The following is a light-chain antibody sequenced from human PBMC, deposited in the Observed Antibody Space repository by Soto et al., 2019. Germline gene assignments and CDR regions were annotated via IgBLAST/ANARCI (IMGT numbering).Light chain of an antibody. Sequence: DIVMTQSPDSLAVSLGERATINCKSSQSVLYSSNNKNYLAWYQQKPGQPPKLLIYWASTRESGVPDRFSGSGSGTDFTLTISCLQAEDVAVYYCQQYYSTPLTFGPGTRVAIK. CDR1: QSVLYSSNNKNY. V-gene: IGKV4-1*01. J-gene: IGKJ3*01. CDR2: WAS. CDR3: QQYYSTPLT.